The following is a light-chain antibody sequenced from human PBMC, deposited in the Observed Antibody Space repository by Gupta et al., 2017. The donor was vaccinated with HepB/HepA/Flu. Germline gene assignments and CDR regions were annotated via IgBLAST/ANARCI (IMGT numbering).Light chain of an antibody. CDR3: QQYETFSWT. J-gene: IGKJ1*01. CDR1: QSVGSW. V-gene: IGKV1-5*03. CDR2: KAS. Sequence: DIQMTQSPPTLSASVGDTVTITCRATQSVGSWLAWYQQKPGKTPKLLIYKASSLGSGVPSRFSGSGFGTEFTLTISSLQPDDFATYYCQQYETFSWTFGQGTKVEI.